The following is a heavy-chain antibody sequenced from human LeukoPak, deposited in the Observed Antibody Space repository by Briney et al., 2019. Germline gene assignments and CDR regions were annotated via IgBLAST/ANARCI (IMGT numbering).Heavy chain of an antibody. D-gene: IGHD3-3*01. CDR3: ARVFGVVIAYYYYGMDV. V-gene: IGHV3-48*01. CDR2: ISSSSSTI. Sequence: GGSLRLSCAASGFTFSSYSMNWVRQAPGKGLEWVSYISSSSSTIYYADSVKGRFTISRDNSKNTLYLQMNSLRAEDTAVYYCARVFGVVIAYYYYGMDVWGQGTTVTVSS. CDR1: GFTFSSYS. J-gene: IGHJ6*02.